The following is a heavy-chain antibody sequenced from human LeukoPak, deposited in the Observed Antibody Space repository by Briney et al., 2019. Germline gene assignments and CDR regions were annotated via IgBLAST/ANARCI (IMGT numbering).Heavy chain of an antibody. D-gene: IGHD2-2*01. Sequence: GASVKVSCKASGYTFTGYYMHWVRQAPGHGLEWMGWINPNSGGTNYAQKFQGRVTMTRDTSISTAYMELSRLRSDDTAVYYCASTPPPDIVVVPAATYYMDVWGKGTTVTVSS. CDR2: INPNSGGT. J-gene: IGHJ6*03. CDR3: ASTPPPDIVVVPAATYYMDV. CDR1: GYTFTGYY. V-gene: IGHV1-2*02.